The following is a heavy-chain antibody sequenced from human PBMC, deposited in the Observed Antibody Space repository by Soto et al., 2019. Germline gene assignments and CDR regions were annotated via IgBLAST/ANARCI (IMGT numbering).Heavy chain of an antibody. J-gene: IGHJ6*02. CDR1: GFTFSNAW. CDR3: TTDLEWFGELSEPSYGMDV. V-gene: IGHV3-15*07. CDR2: IKSKTEGGTT. D-gene: IGHD3-10*01. Sequence: GGSLRLSCAASGFTFSNAWMNWVRQAPGKGLEWVGRIKSKTEGGTTEYAAHVKGRFNISRDDSKNTLYLQMNSLKTEDTAVYYCTTDLEWFGELSEPSYGMDVWGQGTTVTVSS.